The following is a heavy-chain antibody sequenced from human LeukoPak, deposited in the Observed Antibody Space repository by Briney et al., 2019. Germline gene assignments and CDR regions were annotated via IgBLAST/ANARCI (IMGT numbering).Heavy chain of an antibody. CDR2: IYYSGST. V-gene: IGHV4-59*08. CDR1: GGSISSYY. Sequence: SETLSLTCTVSGGSISSYYWSWIRQPPGKGLEWIGYIYYSGSTNYNPSLKSRVTISVDTSKNQFSLKLSSVTAADTAVYYCARLVVTAASYWYFDLWGRGTLVPVSS. D-gene: IGHD2-21*02. CDR3: ARLVVTAASYWYFDL. J-gene: IGHJ2*01.